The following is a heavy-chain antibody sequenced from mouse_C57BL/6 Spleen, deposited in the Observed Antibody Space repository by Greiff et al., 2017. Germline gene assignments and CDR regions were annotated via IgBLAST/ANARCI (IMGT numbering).Heavy chain of an antibody. CDR3: ARNANWDGRDAMDY. D-gene: IGHD4-1*01. CDR1: GFSLTSYG. V-gene: IGHV2-2*01. Sequence: VQLQESGPGLVQPSQSLSITCTVSGFSLTSYGVHWVRQSPGKGLEWLGVIWSGGSTDYNAAFISRLSISKDNSKSQVFFKMNSLQADDTAIYYCARNANWDGRDAMDYWGQGTSVTVSS. J-gene: IGHJ4*01. CDR2: IWSGGST.